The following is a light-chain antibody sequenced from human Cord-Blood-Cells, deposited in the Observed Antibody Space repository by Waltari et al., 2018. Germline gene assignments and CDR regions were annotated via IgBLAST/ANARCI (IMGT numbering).Light chain of an antibody. J-gene: IGKJ1*01. CDR1: QGIRND. CDR2: AAS. CDR3: LQDYNYPRT. Sequence: AIQMTQSTSSLSASVGDRVTITCRASQGIRNDLGWYQQTPGKAPKLLIYAASSLQSGVPSRFIGSGSGTDFTLTISSLQPEDFATYYCLQDYNYPRTFGQGTKVEIK. V-gene: IGKV1-6*01.